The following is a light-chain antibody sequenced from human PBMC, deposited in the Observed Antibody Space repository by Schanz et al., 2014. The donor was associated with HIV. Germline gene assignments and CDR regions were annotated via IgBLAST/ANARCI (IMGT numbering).Light chain of an antibody. CDR2: GNN. J-gene: IGLJ2*01. V-gene: IGLV1-44*01. CDR3: AAWDDSLNGRV. Sequence: QSVLTQPPSASATPGQRVIISCSGSRSDIGSRSVDWYRQRPGTAPRLLIYGNNQRPSGVPDRFSGSKSGTSASLAISGLHSEDEADYHCAAWDDSLNGRVFGGGTKLTVL. CDR1: RSDIGSRS.